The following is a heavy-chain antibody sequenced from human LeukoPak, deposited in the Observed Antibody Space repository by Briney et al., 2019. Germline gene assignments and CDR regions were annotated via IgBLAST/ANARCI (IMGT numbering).Heavy chain of an antibody. D-gene: IGHD1-1*01. CDR2: IYPANSYT. J-gene: IGHJ3*01. V-gene: IGHV5-51*01. CDR3: ASDNWNDGHNAFDF. CDR1: AYSLPTHW. Sequence: GEALKISCQVSAYSLPTHWIAWVRQMPGKGLEWLGLIYPANSYTRYNPSFQGQVTISTDKSINTAYLQWSSLKASDTAIYYCASDNWNDGHNAFDFWGQGTLVTVSS.